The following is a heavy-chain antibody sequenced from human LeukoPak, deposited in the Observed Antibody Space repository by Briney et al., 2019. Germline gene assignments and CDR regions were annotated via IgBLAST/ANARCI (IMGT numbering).Heavy chain of an antibody. CDR2: ISSSSSYI. J-gene: IGHJ4*02. V-gene: IGHV3-21*01. CDR3: ARRGDGYNWGYYFDY. Sequence: GGSLRLSCAASGFTFSSYSMNWVRQAPGKGLEWVSSISSSSSYIYYADSVKGRFTISRDNAKNSLYLQMNSLRAEDTAVYYCARRGDGYNWGYYFDYWGQGTLVTVSS. D-gene: IGHD5-24*01. CDR1: GFTFSSYS.